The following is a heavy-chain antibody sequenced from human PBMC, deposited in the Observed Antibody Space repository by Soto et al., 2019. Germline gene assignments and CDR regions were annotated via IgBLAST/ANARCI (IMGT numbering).Heavy chain of an antibody. CDR2: IKSKTDGGTT. CDR3: TTEGLDSDSSGSFDY. D-gene: IGHD3-22*01. J-gene: IGHJ4*02. V-gene: IGHV3-15*01. CDR1: GFTFSDAW. Sequence: GGSLTLSCAASGFTFSDAWMSWVRQAPGKGLEWVGRIKSKTDGGTTDHAAAVKGRFTISRDDSKNTLYLQMNSLKTEDTAVYYCTTEGLDSDSSGSFDYWGQGTLVTVSS.